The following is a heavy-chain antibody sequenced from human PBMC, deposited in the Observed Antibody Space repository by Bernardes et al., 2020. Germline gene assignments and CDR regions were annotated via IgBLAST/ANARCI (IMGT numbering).Heavy chain of an antibody. V-gene: IGHV3-21*01. CDR3: AREGGRYYDILTGYYVY. J-gene: IGHJ4*02. CDR1: GFTFSSYS. Sequence: GGSLRLSCAASGFTFSSYSMNWVRQAPGKGLEWVSSISSSSSYIYYADSVKGRFTISRDNAKNSLYLQMNSLRAEDTAVYYCAREGGRYYDILTGYYVYWGQGTLVTVSS. D-gene: IGHD3-9*01. CDR2: ISSSSSYI.